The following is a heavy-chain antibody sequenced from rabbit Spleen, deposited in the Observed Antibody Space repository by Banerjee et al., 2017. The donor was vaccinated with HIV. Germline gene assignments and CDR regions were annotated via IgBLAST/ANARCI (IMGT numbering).Heavy chain of an antibody. V-gene: IGHV1S40*01. CDR3: ARDAGSYDYIDGYFNL. CDR1: GFSFSSSYD. D-gene: IGHD8-1*01. CDR2: IYTGNGRT. Sequence: QQLEESGGGLVKPGASLTLTCTASGFSFSSSYDMCWVRQAPGKGLEWIRCIYTGNGRTYYASWANGRFTISKTSSTTVTLQMTSLTAADTATYFCARDAGSYDYIDGYFNLWGQGTLVTAS. J-gene: IGHJ4*01.